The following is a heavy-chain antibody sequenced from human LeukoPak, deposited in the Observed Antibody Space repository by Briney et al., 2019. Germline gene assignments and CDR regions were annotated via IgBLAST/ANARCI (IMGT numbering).Heavy chain of an antibody. J-gene: IGHJ4*02. Sequence: GGSLRLSCAASGFTFDEYGMSWVRQVPGKGLEWVSGINWSGGSTGYADSVKGRFTISRDNGKETLYLQMNSLRAEDTGVYYCAALDHGHDYWGQGTLVTVSS. CDR2: INWSGGST. CDR1: GFTFDEYG. V-gene: IGHV3-20*04. CDR3: AALDHGHDY.